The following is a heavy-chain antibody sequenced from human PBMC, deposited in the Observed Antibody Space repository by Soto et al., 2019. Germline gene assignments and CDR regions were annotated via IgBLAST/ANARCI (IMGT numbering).Heavy chain of an antibody. J-gene: IGHJ4*02. CDR1: GFTFISYA. CDR3: ARDRNDYYGSGSYSGSFDY. V-gene: IGHV3-23*01. CDR2: ISGSGGST. D-gene: IGHD3-10*01. Sequence: GGSLRLSCAASGFTFISYAMSWVRQAPGKGLEWVSAISGSGGSTYYADSVKGRFTISRDNSKNTLYLQMNSLRAEDTAVYYCARDRNDYYGSGSYSGSFDYWGQGTLVTVSS.